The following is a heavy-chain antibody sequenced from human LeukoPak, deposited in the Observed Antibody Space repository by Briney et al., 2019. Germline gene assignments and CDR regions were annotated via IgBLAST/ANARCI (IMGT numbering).Heavy chain of an antibody. CDR2: IYYSGST. V-gene: IGHV4-30-4*08. J-gene: IGHJ3*02. Sequence: SETLSLTCTVSGGSISSGDYYWSWIRQPPGKGLEWIGYIYYSGSTYYNPSLKSRVTISVDTSKNQFSLKLSSVTAADTAVYYCARGAGGTIFGVVIIGSYDAFDIWGRGTMVTVSS. D-gene: IGHD3-3*01. CDR3: ARGAGGTIFGVVIIGSYDAFDI. CDR1: GGSISSGDYY.